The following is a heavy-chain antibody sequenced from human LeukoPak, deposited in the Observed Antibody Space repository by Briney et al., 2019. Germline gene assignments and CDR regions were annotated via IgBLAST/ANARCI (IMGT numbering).Heavy chain of an antibody. Sequence: ASVKVSCKASGGTLNSHVISWVRQAPGKGLEWMWGIIPISGTTNYAQKFQGRVTITADRSTSTAYMELSRLRSEDTAVYYCATLCCGSYYMDVWGKGTTVTVSS. V-gene: IGHV1-69*06. D-gene: IGHD2-15*01. J-gene: IGHJ6*03. CDR1: GGTLNSHV. CDR2: IIPISGTT. CDR3: ATLCCGSYYMDV.